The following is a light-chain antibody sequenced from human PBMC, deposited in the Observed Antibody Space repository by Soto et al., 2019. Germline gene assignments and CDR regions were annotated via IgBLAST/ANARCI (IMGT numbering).Light chain of an antibody. CDR3: GSWDSSLSAYV. CDR2: DDN. CDR1: SSNIGGNS. Sequence: QSVMTQPPSVSAAPGQKVTISCSGSSSNIGGNSVSWYQHLPGTAPKLLIYDDNKRPSGIPDRFSGSKSGTSATLGITGFQTGDEADYYCGSWDSSLSAYVFGTGTTLTVL. J-gene: IGLJ1*01. V-gene: IGLV1-51*01.